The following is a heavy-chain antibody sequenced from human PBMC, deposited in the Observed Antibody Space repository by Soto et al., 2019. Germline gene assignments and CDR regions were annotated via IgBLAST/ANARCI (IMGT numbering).Heavy chain of an antibody. CDR2: IYSGGST. D-gene: IGHD1-20*01. V-gene: IGHV3-66*01. CDR3: ARVPYNWNYYYYYYMDV. Sequence: EVQLVESGGGLVQPGGSLRLSCAASGFTVSSNYMSWVRQAPGKGLEWVSVIYSGGSTYYADSVKGRFTISRDNSKNTLYLQINSLRAEDTAVYYCARVPYNWNYYYYYYMDVWGKGTTVTVSS. CDR1: GFTVSSNY. J-gene: IGHJ6*03.